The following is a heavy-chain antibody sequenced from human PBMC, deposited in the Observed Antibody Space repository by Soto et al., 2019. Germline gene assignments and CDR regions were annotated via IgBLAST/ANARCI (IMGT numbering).Heavy chain of an antibody. Sequence: ASVKVSCKASGYTFTSYAMHWVRQAPGQRLEWMGWINAGNGNTKYSQKFQGRVTITRDTSASTAYMELSSLRSEDTAVYYCARGSGDYVSYYYYYMDVWGKGTTVTVSS. CDR1: GYTFTSYA. CDR3: ARGSGDYVSYYYYYMDV. D-gene: IGHD4-17*01. J-gene: IGHJ6*03. CDR2: INAGNGNT. V-gene: IGHV1-3*01.